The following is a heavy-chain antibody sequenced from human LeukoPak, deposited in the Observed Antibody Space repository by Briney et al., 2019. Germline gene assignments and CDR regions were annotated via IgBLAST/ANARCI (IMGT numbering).Heavy chain of an antibody. CDR2: INHSGST. D-gene: IGHD2-15*01. V-gene: IGHV4-34*01. CDR3: ARGRLGYCSGGSCYSVDY. J-gene: IGHJ4*02. Sequence: PSETLSLTCAVYGGSFSGYYWSWIRQPPGKGLEWIGEINHSGSTNYNPSLKSRVTISVDTSKNQFSLKLSSVTAADTAVYYCARGRLGYCSGGSCYSVDYWGQGTLVTVSS. CDR1: GGSFSGYY.